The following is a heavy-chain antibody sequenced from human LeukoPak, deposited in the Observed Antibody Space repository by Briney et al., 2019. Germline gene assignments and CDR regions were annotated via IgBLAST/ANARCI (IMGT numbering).Heavy chain of an antibody. CDR1: GFTFSSYS. D-gene: IGHD1-26*01. J-gene: IGHJ3*02. CDR3: AYLGATWGDAFDI. CDR2: IWYGGSNK. V-gene: IGHV3-33*08. Sequence: PGGSLRLSCAASGFTFSSYSMNWVRQAPGKGLEWVAVIWYGGSNKYYADSVKGRFTISRDNSKNTLYLQMNSLRAEDTAVYYCAYLGATWGDAFDIWGQGAMVTVSS.